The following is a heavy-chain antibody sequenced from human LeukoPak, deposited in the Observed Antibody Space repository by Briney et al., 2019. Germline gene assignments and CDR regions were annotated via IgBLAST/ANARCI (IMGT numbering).Heavy chain of an antibody. D-gene: IGHD3-10*01. V-gene: IGHV3-30*18. CDR2: ISYDGSNK. Sequence: GGSLRLSCAASGFTFSSYGMHWVRQAPGKGLEWVAVISYDGSNKYYADSVKGRFTISRDNSKNTLYLQMNSLRAEDTAVYYCAKEVWFGELLSPHYFDYWGQGTLVTVSS. CDR3: AKEVWFGELLSPHYFDY. J-gene: IGHJ4*02. CDR1: GFTFSSYG.